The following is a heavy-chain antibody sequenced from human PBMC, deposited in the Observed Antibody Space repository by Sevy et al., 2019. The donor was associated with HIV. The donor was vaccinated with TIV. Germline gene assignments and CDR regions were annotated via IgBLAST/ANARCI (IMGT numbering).Heavy chain of an antibody. CDR3: AAVDLTFGGDPYENHHFMDV. CDR1: GFTFSSYD. J-gene: IGHJ6*03. V-gene: IGHV3-30*03. D-gene: IGHD3-16*01. CDR2: ISYDGRGK. Sequence: GGSLRLSCAASGFTFSSYDMHWVRQAPGKGLEWVAVISYDGRGKHYADSVKGRFTISRDNAKNTLYLQMNSLRVEDSAVFYCAAVDLTFGGDPYENHHFMDVWGRGTRVTVSS.